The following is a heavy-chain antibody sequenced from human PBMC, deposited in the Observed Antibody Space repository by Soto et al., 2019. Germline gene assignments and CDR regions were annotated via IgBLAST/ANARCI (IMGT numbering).Heavy chain of an antibody. CDR1: GFTVSSNY. CDR2: IYSGGST. J-gene: IGHJ3*02. Sequence: GGSLRLSCAASGFTVSSNYMSWVRQAPGKGLEWVSVIYSGGSTYYADSVKGRFTISRDNSKNTLYLQMNSLRAEDTAVYYCARVWSGLRAFDIWGQGTMVTVSS. D-gene: IGHD2-8*02. CDR3: ARVWSGLRAFDI. V-gene: IGHV3-53*01.